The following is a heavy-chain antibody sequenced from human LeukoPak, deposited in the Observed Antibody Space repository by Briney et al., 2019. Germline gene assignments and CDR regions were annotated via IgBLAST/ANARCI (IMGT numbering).Heavy chain of an antibody. CDR2: MNPNSGNT. J-gene: IGHJ5*02. CDR3: ARGRVTGGNFDP. V-gene: IGHV1-8*01. D-gene: IGHD3-16*01. CDR1: GYTFTSYD. Sequence: ASVKVSCKASGYTFTSYDINWVRQATGQGLEWMGWMNPNSGNTGYAQKFQGRVTITRNTSITTAYMEMSSLRSEDTAVYYCARGRVTGGNFDPWGQGTLVTVSS.